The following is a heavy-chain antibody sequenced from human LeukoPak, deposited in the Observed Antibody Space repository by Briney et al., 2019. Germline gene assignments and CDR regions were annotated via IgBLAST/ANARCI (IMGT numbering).Heavy chain of an antibody. CDR3: AITGSGYPPDFDY. D-gene: IGHD3-22*01. CDR1: GGSIISYY. V-gene: IGHV4-59*08. CDR2: IYYSGGT. Sequence: SETLSLTGTVSGGSIISYYWSWIRQPPGKGLEWIGYIYYSGGTNYNPSLKSRVTISVETSKNQFSLKLSSVTAADTAVYYCAITGSGYPPDFDYWGQGTLVTVSS. J-gene: IGHJ4*02.